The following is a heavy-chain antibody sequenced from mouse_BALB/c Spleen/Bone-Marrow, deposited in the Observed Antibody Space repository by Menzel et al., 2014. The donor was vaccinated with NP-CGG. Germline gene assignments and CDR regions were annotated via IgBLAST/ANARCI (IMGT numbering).Heavy chain of an antibody. CDR2: FYPGSNSI. D-gene: IGHD2-4*01. CDR1: GYTFTDYI. CDR3: ERHEEGGYDYDVGSYAMDY. J-gene: IGHJ4*01. V-gene: IGHV1-62-2*01. Sequence: QVQLQQSGAGLVKPGASVKLSCKASGYTFTDYIIHWVKQRSGQGLEWIGWFYPGSNSIKYNEKFKDKATLTADKSSSTVYMELSRLKSEVSAVYSGERHEEGGYDYDVGSYAMDYWGQGTSVTVSS.